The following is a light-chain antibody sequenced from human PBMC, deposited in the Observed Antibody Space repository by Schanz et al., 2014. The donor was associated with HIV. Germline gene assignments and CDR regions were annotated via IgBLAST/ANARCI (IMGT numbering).Light chain of an antibody. V-gene: IGKV3-20*01. CDR1: QSVRSSY. J-gene: IGKJ4*01. CDR3: QQYGSFFS. CDR2: AAS. Sequence: EIVLTQSPATLSLSPGERATLSCRASQSVRSSYLAWYQQRPGQAPRLLIYAASTRATGIPDRFSGSGSGTDFSLTISRLEPEDFAVYYCQQYGSFFSFGGGTKVEI.